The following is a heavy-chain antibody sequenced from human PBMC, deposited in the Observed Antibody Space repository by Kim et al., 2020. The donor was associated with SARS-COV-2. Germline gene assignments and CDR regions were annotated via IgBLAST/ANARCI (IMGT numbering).Heavy chain of an antibody. V-gene: IGHV3-21*01. D-gene: IGHD6-13*01. CDR3: AREDAARLGYSDY. J-gene: IGHJ4*02. Sequence: YVAEVNGRFTISRDNAKTSLYLQMNSLRAEDTAVYYCAREDAARLGYSDYWGPGTLVTVSS.